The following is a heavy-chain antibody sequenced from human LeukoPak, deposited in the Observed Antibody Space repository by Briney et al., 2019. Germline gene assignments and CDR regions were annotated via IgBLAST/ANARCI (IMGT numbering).Heavy chain of an antibody. Sequence: GGSLRLSCAASGFTFSNYDMHWVRQATGKGLEWVSAIGTAGDTYYPGSVRGRFTMSRENAKNSLYLQMNSLTAGDTAVYYCARGANTHFDYWARESWSPSPQ. D-gene: IGHD1-26*01. CDR3: ARGANTHFDY. J-gene: IGHJ4*02. CDR1: GFTFSNYD. V-gene: IGHV3-13*04. CDR2: IGTAGDT.